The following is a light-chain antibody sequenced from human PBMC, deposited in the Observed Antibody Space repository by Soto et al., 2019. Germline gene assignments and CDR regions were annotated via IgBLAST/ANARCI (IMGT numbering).Light chain of an antibody. CDR2: EVS. J-gene: IGLJ2*01. CDR3: SSYTSSSTRV. CDR1: SSDVGGYNS. Sequence: QSVLTQPASVSGSPVQSITISCTGTSSDVGGYNSVSWYQKHPGKAPKLIIYEVSNRPSGVSNRFSGSKSGNTDSLTISGLQAEDEADYYCSSYTSSSTRVFGGGTKLTVL. V-gene: IGLV2-14*01.